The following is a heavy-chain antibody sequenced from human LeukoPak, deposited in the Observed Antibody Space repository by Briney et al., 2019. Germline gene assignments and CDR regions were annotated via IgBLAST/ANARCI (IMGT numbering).Heavy chain of an antibody. CDR3: ARGRSVKWGYYGSGNWFDP. CDR2: IYYSGST. J-gene: IGHJ5*02. V-gene: IGHV4-39*07. Sequence: SETLFLTCTVSGGSISSSSYYWGWIRQPPGKGLGWIGSIYYSGSTYYNPSLKSRVTISVDTSKNQFSLKLSSVTAADTAVYYCARGRSVKWGYYGSGNWFDPWGQGTLVTVSS. CDR1: GGSISSSSYY. D-gene: IGHD3-10*01.